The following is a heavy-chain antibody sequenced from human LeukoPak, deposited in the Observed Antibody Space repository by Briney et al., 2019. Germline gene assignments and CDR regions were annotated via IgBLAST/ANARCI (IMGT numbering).Heavy chain of an antibody. CDR3: ARASRWQGFDY. CDR2: IYYSGST. CDR1: GGSISSYY. Sequence: PSETLSLTCTVSGGSISSYYWSWIRQPPGKGLEWIGYIYYSGSTNYNPSLKSRVTISVDTFKNQFSLKLSSVTAADTAVYYCARASRWQGFDYWGQGTLVTVSS. J-gene: IGHJ4*02. D-gene: IGHD4-23*01. V-gene: IGHV4-59*01.